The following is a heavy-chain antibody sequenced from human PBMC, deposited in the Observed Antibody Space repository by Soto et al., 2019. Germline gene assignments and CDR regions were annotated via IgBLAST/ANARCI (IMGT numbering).Heavy chain of an antibody. J-gene: IGHJ5*02. CDR1: GFTFSSYW. V-gene: IGHV3-74*01. Sequence: EVQLVESGGGLVQPGESLRLSCAASGFTFSSYWMHWVHQAPGKGLVWVSRINSDGSRTNYADSVKGRFTVSRDNAKNSQYLPMNSLRAEDTAVYYCARLLTGSWNWFEPWGQGTLVTVSS. D-gene: IGHD6-13*01. CDR3: ARLLTGSWNWFEP. CDR2: INSDGSRT.